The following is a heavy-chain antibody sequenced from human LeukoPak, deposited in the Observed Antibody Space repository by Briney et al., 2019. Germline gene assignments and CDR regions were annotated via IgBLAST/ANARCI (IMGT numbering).Heavy chain of an antibody. J-gene: IGHJ4*02. CDR3: ARKVSTSDYDY. CDR2: IIPILGIA. CDR1: GGTFSSYT. D-gene: IGHD2-2*01. V-gene: IGHV1-69*02. Sequence: SVKVSCKASGGTFSSYTISWVRQAPGQGLEWMGRIIPILGIANYAQKFQGRVTITADKSTSTAYMELSSQRSEDTAVYYCARKVSTSDYDYWGQGTLVTVSS.